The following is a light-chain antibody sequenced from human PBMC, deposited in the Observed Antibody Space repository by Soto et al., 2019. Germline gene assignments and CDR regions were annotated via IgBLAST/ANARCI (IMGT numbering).Light chain of an antibody. CDR3: QQYNIWSLYT. CDR2: GAA. J-gene: IGKJ2*01. V-gene: IGKV3-15*01. Sequence: EIVMTQSPATLSVSPGDTATLFCRASQSVGSDLAWYQLKPGQAPRLLIYGAATRATGIPARFSGSGSRTEFSLTISSLQSEDFAVYYCQQYNIWSLYTFGQGTKLEIK. CDR1: QSVGSD.